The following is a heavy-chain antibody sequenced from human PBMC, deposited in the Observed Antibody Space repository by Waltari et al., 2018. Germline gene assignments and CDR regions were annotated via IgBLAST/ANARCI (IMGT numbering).Heavy chain of an antibody. Sequence: QVQLVQSGAEVKKPGSSVKVSCKASGGTFSSYAISWVRQAPGQGLEWMGRIIPIFGTANYEQKFQGRVTITADKSTSTAYMELSSLRSEDTAVYYCASPQYSSSWNAFDIWGQGTMVTVSS. V-gene: IGHV1-69*08. CDR2: IIPIFGTA. CDR1: GGTFSSYA. J-gene: IGHJ3*02. CDR3: ASPQYSSSWNAFDI. D-gene: IGHD6-13*01.